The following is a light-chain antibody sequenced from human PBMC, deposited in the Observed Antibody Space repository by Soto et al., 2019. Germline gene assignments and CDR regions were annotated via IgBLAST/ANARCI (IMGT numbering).Light chain of an antibody. CDR3: QQAKSFPRT. V-gene: IGKV1-12*01. J-gene: IGKJ1*01. Sequence: DIQMPQSPSYVSASLGDGVTLTWRASQDIRTWLAWYQQRPGKAPKLLLYAASTLQSDVPSRFRGSGSGTDFTLTISRLQTEDFETDYCQQAKSFPRTFGQGTKVDIK. CDR1: QDIRTW. CDR2: AAS.